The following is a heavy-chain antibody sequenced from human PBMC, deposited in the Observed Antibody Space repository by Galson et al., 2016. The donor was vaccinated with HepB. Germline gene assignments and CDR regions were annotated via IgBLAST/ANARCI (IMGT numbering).Heavy chain of an antibody. D-gene: IGHD5-12*01. Sequence: SLRLSCAASGFTFSSYAMHWVRQAPGKGLEWVAVISYDGSNKYYADSVKGRFTISRDNSKNMLYLQMNSLRAEDTAVYYCARARYSGYDPDSFDYWGQGTLVTVSS. CDR3: ARARYSGYDPDSFDY. CDR1: GFTFSSYA. CDR2: ISYDGSNK. V-gene: IGHV3-30-3*01. J-gene: IGHJ4*02.